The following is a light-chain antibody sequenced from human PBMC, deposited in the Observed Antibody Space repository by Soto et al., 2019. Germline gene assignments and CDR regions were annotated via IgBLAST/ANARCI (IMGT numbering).Light chain of an antibody. CDR3: QQRSDRPPYT. CDR1: PSVTNY. Sequence: EIVLTQSPATLSLSPGERATLSCRASPSVTNYLAWYQQKPGQAPRLLIYGAFNRATGIPARFSGSGSGTDFTLTISSLEPEDFAVYYCQQRSDRPPYTFGQGTKLEIK. J-gene: IGKJ2*01. V-gene: IGKV3-11*01. CDR2: GAF.